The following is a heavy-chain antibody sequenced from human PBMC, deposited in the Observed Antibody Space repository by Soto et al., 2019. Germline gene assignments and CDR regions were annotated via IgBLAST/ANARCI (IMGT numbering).Heavy chain of an antibody. Sequence: QVQLQESGPGLVKPSQTLSLTCTVSGASISSGDYYWSWIRQHPGKGLEWIGYIFYDGTTYYNPSLKSPLARSMDTSETQFSLELTSVTAADTAVYYCARDRDSYFPGWYFDLWGRGTLVTVSS. D-gene: IGHD1-26*01. CDR2: IFYDGTT. CDR1: GASISSGDYY. CDR3: ARDRDSYFPGWYFDL. V-gene: IGHV4-31*01. J-gene: IGHJ2*01.